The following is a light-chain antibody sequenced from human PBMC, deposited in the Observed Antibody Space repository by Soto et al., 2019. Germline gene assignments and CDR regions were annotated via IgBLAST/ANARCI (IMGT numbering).Light chain of an antibody. Sequence: DIQMTQSPSTLSASVGDRVTITCRASQSISSWLAWYQQKPGRAPELLICEASGLESGVPSRFSGSGSGTEFTLTISSLQPDDFATYYCQQYNSYSRTFGQGTKVDIK. V-gene: IGKV1-5*03. CDR3: QQYNSYSRT. CDR1: QSISSW. J-gene: IGKJ1*01. CDR2: EAS.